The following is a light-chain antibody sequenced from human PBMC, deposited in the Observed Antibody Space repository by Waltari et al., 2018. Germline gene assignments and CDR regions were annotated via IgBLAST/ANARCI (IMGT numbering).Light chain of an antibody. J-gene: IGLJ1*01. CDR2: EAT. V-gene: IGLV2-23*01. Sequence: QSALTQPASVSGSPGQSLAVSCPGSRSDVGTYNLVSWYQQHPGKAPKLIIYEATKRPSGVSNRFSGSKSGNMASLTISGLQAEDEAEYYCCSFAGRSTWVFGTGTKVTVL. CDR1: RSDVGTYNL. CDR3: CSFAGRSTWV.